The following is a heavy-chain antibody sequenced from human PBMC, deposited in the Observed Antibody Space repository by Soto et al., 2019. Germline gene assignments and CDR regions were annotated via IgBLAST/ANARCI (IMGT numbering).Heavy chain of an antibody. CDR2: IYSGGIT. CDR1: GFTVCSNY. D-gene: IGHD6-6*01. CDR3: VRDFGSSSEGGMDV. Sequence: GGSLRLSCAASGFTVCSNYMSWVRKAPGKGLEWVSVIYSGGITFYADSVKGRFTISRDNSKNTLYLQMNNLRGEDAAVYYCVRDFGSSSEGGMDVWGQGTTVTVSS. V-gene: IGHV3-53*01. J-gene: IGHJ6*02.